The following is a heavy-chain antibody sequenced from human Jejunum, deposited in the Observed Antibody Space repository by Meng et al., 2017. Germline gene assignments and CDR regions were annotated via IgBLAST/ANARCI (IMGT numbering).Heavy chain of an antibody. V-gene: IGHV3-23*01. CDR1: GFTFSSYA. CDR2: ITPSGDRP. D-gene: IGHD2-8*01. J-gene: IGHJ4*02. CDR3: AKRYCSDGACCGFDN. Sequence: GGSLRLSCAASGFTFSSYAVNWVRQAPGKGLEWVSGITPSGDRPIYADSVKGRFTVSRANSKNTVYLQMNSLRADDTAVYYCAKRYCSDGACCGFDNWGQGTLVTVS.